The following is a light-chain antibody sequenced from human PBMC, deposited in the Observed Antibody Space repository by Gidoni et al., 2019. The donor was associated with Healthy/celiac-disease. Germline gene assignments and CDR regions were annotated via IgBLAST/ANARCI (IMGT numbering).Light chain of an antibody. Sequence: SYELPQPPSVSGSPGQTARITCSGDALPKQYAYWYQQKPGQAPVLVIYKDSERPSGIPERFSGSSSGTTVTLTISGVQAEDEADYYCQSADSSGTSPVVFGGGTKLTVL. J-gene: IGLJ2*01. V-gene: IGLV3-25*03. CDR3: QSADSSGTSPVV. CDR2: KDS. CDR1: ALPKQY.